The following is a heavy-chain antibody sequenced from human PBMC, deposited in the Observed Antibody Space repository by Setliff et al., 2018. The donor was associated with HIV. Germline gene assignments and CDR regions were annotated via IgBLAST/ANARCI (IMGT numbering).Heavy chain of an antibody. Sequence: PSETLSLTCTVSGGSIGSYYWNWIRQSPGKGLEWIGYIYYSGTTNYNPSLKSRLTVSVDTSKNQFSLKLSSVTAADTAVYYCARDPPSMGFDYWGQGTLVTVSS. J-gene: IGHJ4*02. CDR3: ARDPPSMGFDY. CDR2: IYYSGTT. V-gene: IGHV4-59*12. CDR1: GGSIGSYY. D-gene: IGHD2-2*01.